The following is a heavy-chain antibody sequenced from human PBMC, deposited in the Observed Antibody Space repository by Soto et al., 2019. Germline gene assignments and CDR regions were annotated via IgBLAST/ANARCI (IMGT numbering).Heavy chain of an antibody. CDR2: IYPSDSDI. CDR3: VRSGTSSGRFSDY. D-gene: IGHD2-15*01. CDR1: GYTFTSYW. J-gene: IGHJ4*02. V-gene: IGHV5-51*01. Sequence: GESLKISCKGSGYTFTSYWIGWVRQMPGGVLEWMGVIYPSDSDIRYSPSFQGKVTISADKSITTAYLQWSSLKAADTAMYYCVRSGTSSGRFSDYWGQGXLVTVYS.